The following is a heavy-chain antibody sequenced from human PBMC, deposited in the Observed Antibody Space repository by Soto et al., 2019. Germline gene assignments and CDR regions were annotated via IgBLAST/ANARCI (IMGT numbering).Heavy chain of an antibody. D-gene: IGHD2-21*02. J-gene: IGHJ4*02. CDR3: ARTAYCGGDCYSLGTFDY. V-gene: IGHV4-59*08. Sequence: SETLSLTWTVSGGSISSDCWSWIRQPPGKGLEWIGYIYYSGSTNYNPSLKSRVTISVDTSKNQFSLKLSSVPAADTAVYYCARTAYCGGDCYSLGTFDYWGQGTLVTV. CDR1: GGSISSDC. CDR2: IYYSGST.